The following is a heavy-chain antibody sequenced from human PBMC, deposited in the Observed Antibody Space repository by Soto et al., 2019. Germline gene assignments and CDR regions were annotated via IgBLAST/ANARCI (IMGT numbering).Heavy chain of an antibody. CDR3: ARDPPFRYCSSTSCPSPFDY. CDR2: ISAYNGNT. Sequence: ASVKVSCKASGYTFTSYGISWVRQAPGQGLEWMGWISAYNGNTNYAQKLQGRVTMTTDTSTSTAYMGLRSLRSDDTAVYYCARDPPFRYCSSTSCPSPFDYWGQGTLVTVSS. V-gene: IGHV1-18*01. CDR1: GYTFTSYG. J-gene: IGHJ4*02. D-gene: IGHD2-2*01.